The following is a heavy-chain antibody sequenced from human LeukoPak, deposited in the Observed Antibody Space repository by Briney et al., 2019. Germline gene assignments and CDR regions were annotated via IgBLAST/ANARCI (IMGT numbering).Heavy chain of an antibody. J-gene: IGHJ4*02. CDR1: GFIFSNYW. D-gene: IGHD3-22*01. CDR2: IKQDGSET. V-gene: IGHV3-7*01. CDR3: AKDLEDYYDS. Sequence: GGSLRLSCATSGFIFSNYWMSWVRQAPGKGLEWVANIKQDGSETYYVDSVKGRFTISRDNSKNTLYLQMNSLRAEDTAVYYCAKDLEDYYDSWGQGTLVTVSS.